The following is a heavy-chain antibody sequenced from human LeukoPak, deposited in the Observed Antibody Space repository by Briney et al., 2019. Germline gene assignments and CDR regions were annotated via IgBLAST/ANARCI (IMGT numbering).Heavy chain of an antibody. D-gene: IGHD3-22*01. CDR1: GFTFSSYA. CDR2: ISYDGNNK. V-gene: IGHV3-30-3*01. Sequence: PGRSLRLSCAASAASGFTFSSYAFHWVRQAPGKGLEWVAVISYDGNNKYYADSVRGRFTISRDNSKSTLFLQMNSLRVEDTAVYYCASEGSVNYYYDISGYYNHWGQRTLVTVSS. J-gene: IGHJ4*02. CDR3: ASEGSVNYYYDISGYYNH.